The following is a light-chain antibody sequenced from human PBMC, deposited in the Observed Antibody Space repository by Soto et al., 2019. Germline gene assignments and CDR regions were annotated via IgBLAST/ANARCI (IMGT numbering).Light chain of an antibody. Sequence: QSALTQPASVSGSPGQSITISCTGTSSDVGGYNYVAWYQQHPGKVPKLMIFGVTERPSGVPDRFSGSKSGNTASLTVSGLQADDEAVYYCSSYAGRNIWVFGGGTQMTVL. CDR3: SSYAGRNIWV. CDR1: SSDVGGYNY. V-gene: IGLV2-8*01. J-gene: IGLJ3*02. CDR2: GVT.